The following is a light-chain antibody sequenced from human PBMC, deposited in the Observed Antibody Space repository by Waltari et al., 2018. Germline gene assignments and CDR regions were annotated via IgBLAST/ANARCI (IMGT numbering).Light chain of an antibody. J-gene: IGKJ3*01. Sequence: EIVLTQSPGTLSLSPGARATPSCRASQRVSSSYLAWYQQKPGQAPRLLIYGAASRATGMADRLSGSGSGTDFTRTISRLGPEDFAVYYGQQYGSSAWTFGPGTTVDIK. CDR3: QQYGSSAWT. V-gene: IGKV3-20*01. CDR2: GAA. CDR1: QRVSSSY.